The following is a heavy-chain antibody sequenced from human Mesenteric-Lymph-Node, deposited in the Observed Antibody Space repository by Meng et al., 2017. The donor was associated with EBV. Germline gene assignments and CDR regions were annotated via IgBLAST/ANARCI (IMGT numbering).Heavy chain of an antibody. V-gene: IGHV4-61*01. J-gene: IGHJ5*02. D-gene: IGHD2-15*01. Sequence: QVRLPESGPGLVKPSETLSFTCTVSGDSVNDVNYYWSWIRQPPGKGLEWIAYIYYSGSTNFNPSLKSRAAISVDTSKNQFSLRLSSVTAADTAVYYCARTGRCSGDSCYYNWFDPWGQGTLVTVSS. CDR1: GDSVNDVNYY. CDR3: ARTGRCSGDSCYYNWFDP. CDR2: IYYSGST.